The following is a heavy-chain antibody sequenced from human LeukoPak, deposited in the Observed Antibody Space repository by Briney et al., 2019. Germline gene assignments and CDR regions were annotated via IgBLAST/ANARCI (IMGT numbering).Heavy chain of an antibody. D-gene: IGHD7-27*01. CDR1: GGTFSSYA. Sequence: GASVKVSCKASGGTFSSYAISWVRRAPGQGLEWMGGIIPIFGTANYAQKFQGRVTITADESTSTAYMELSSLRSEDTAVYYCAGTQTSNWEDMEAFDIWGQGTMVTVSS. V-gene: IGHV1-69*13. CDR3: AGTQTSNWEDMEAFDI. J-gene: IGHJ3*02. CDR2: IIPIFGTA.